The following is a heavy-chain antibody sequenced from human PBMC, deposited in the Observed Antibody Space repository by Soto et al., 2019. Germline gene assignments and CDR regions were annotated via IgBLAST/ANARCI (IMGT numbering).Heavy chain of an antibody. D-gene: IGHD6-13*01. V-gene: IGHV4-59*01. Sequence: SETLSLTCTVSGGSISSYYWSWIRQPPGKGLEWIGYIYYSGSTNYNPSLKSRVTISVDTSKNQFSLKLSSVTAADTAVYYCAGYSSSWSRYYYYYGMDVWGQGTTVTVSS. CDR2: IYYSGST. CDR3: AGYSSSWSRYYYYYGMDV. CDR1: GGSISSYY. J-gene: IGHJ6*02.